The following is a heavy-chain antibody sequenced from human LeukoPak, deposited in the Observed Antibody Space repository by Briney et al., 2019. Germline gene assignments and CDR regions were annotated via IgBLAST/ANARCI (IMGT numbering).Heavy chain of an antibody. CDR1: GFTFSSYS. J-gene: IGHJ4*02. Sequence: PGGSLRLSCAASGFTFSSYSMNWVRQAPGKGLEWVSYISSSSSTIYYADSVKGRFTISRDNAKNSLYLQMNSLRAEDTAVYYCARLYDFWSGYYGYYFDYWGQGTLVTVSS. V-gene: IGHV3-48*04. D-gene: IGHD3-3*01. CDR3: ARLYDFWSGYYGYYFDY. CDR2: ISSSSSTI.